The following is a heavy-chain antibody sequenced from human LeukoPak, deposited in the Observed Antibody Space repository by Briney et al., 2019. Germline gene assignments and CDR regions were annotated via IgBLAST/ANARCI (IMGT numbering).Heavy chain of an antibody. CDR3: AKVRRESDDN. CDR1: GFAFSTYG. J-gene: IGHJ4*02. D-gene: IGHD3-10*01. V-gene: IGHV3-23*01. CDR2: ISGGGEST. Sequence: GGSLRLSCAASGFAFSTYGMSWVRQPLGKGLEWVSAISGGGESTYYADSVKGRFTVSRDNSKNMVYLEMSNLRVEDTAVYYCAKVRRESDDNWGQGTLVIVSS.